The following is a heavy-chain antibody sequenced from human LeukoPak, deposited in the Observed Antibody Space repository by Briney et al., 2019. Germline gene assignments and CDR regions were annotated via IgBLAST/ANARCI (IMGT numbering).Heavy chain of an antibody. J-gene: IGHJ6*02. D-gene: IGHD5-12*01. CDR3: AGYAVDIVATIPYYYYGMDV. V-gene: IGHV3-23*01. CDR1: GFTFSSYA. Sequence: PGGSLRLSCAASGFTFSSYAMSWVRQAPGKGLEWVSAISGSGGSTYYADSVKGRFTISRDNAKNSLYLQMNSLRAEDTAVYYCAGYAVDIVATIPYYYYGMDVWGQGTTVTVSS. CDR2: ISGSGGST.